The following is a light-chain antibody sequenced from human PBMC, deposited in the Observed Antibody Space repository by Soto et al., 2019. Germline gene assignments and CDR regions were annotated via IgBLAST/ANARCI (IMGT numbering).Light chain of an antibody. CDR1: SGHSSYA. CDR3: KTWGV. Sequence: QLVLTQSPSASASLGASVKLTCTLSSGHSSYAIAWHQQQPEKGPRYLMKLNSDGSHSKGDGIPDRFSGSSSGAERSLTISSLQSEDEADYYCKTWGVFGGGTKLTVL. J-gene: IGLJ3*02. CDR2: LNSDGSH. V-gene: IGLV4-69*01.